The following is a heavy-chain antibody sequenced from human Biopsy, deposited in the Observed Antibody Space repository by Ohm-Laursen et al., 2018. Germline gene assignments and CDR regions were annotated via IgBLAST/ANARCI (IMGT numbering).Heavy chain of an antibody. V-gene: IGHV3-33*08. Sequence: LSLTCAVSGGSFSGYYWSWIRQTPGKGLEWLAVLWYDGTNKYYADSVKGRFTISRDNSKNTLYLQMNSLRAEDTAMYYCARPTNARAGGAPFDIWGQGTMVTVSS. CDR3: ARPTNARAGGAPFDI. J-gene: IGHJ3*02. CDR2: LWYDGTNK. D-gene: IGHD1-1*01. CDR1: GGSFSGYY.